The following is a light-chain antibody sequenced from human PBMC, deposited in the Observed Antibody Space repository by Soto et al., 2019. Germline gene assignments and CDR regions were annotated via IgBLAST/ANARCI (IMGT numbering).Light chain of an antibody. CDR3: QQYNNWPK. V-gene: IGKV3-15*01. CDR1: QSVNSN. J-gene: IGKJ1*01. Sequence: EIVMPQSPATLSVSPGERATLSCRASQSVNSNLAWYQQKPGQAPRLLIYGASTRATGVPARFSCSGAGTELTLTASSLQSEDFAGYIWQQYNNWPKFGQGTKVSIK. CDR2: GAS.